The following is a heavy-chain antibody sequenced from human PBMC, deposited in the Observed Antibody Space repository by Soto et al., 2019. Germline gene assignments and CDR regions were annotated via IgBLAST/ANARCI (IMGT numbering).Heavy chain of an antibody. V-gene: IGHV3-74*01. CDR1: GFTFSSYG. CDR3: ARGSRRDGYRPDY. J-gene: IGHJ4*02. Sequence: PGAYLRLSCAASGFTFSSYGIHCVSQAQGNGLVLVTHINSDRSSTGDAASVKGRFTNSRDNAKNTLYLQMNSLRAEDTAVYYCARGSRRDGYRPDYWGQGTLVNVSS. CDR2: INSDRSST. D-gene: IGHD5-12*01.